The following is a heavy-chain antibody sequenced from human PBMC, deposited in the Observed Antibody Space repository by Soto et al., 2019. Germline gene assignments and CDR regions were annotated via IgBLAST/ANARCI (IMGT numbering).Heavy chain of an antibody. CDR1: GFTFSSYA. V-gene: IGHV3-23*01. CDR2: ISGSGGST. CDR3: AKGSVAGIVVVPAAPLGP. D-gene: IGHD2-2*01. J-gene: IGHJ5*02. Sequence: AGGSLRLSCAASGFTFSSYAMSWVRQAPGKGLEWVSAISGSGGSTYYADSVKGRFTISRDNSKNTLYLQMNSLRAEDTAVYYCAKGSVAGIVVVPAAPLGPWGQGTLVTVSS.